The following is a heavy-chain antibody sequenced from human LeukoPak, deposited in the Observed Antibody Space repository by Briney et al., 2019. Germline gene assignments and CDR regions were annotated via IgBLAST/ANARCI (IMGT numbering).Heavy chain of an antibody. CDR3: ARDQFGSGRLDY. V-gene: IGHV3-53*01. Sequence: WGSLRLSCAASGFTVSSNYMNWVRQAPGKGLEWVSVLYSGGSTYYADSVKGRFTISRDNSKNTLYLLMNSLRAEDTAVYYCARDQFGSGRLDYWGQGTLVTVSS. J-gene: IGHJ4*02. CDR1: GFTVSSNY. CDR2: LYSGGST. D-gene: IGHD3-10*01.